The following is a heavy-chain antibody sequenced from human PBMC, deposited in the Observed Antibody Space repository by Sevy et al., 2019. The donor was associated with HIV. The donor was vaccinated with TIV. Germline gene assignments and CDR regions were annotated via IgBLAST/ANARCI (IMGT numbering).Heavy chain of an antibody. J-gene: IGHJ4*02. Sequence: GGSLRLSCAASGFTFSSYSMNWVRQAPGKGLEWVSSISSSSSYIYYADSVKGRFTISRDNSKNTLYLQMNSLRAEDTAVYYCAKGGSSYCGGDCYFDYWGQGTLVTVSS. D-gene: IGHD2-21*02. CDR1: GFTFSSYS. V-gene: IGHV3-21*01. CDR3: AKGGSSYCGGDCYFDY. CDR2: ISSSSSYI.